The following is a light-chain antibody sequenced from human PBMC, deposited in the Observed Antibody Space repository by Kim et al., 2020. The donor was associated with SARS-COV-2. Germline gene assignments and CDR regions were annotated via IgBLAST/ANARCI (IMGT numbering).Light chain of an antibody. V-gene: IGKV1-27*01. CDR2: VAS. Sequence: ASVGDRVTITCRARQGIRNYLAWYQQKPGKVPKLLIYVASTLQSGVPSRFSGSGSGTDFTLTISSLQPEDVATYYCQKYNSAPLTFGGGTKVDIK. J-gene: IGKJ4*01. CDR1: QGIRNY. CDR3: QKYNSAPLT.